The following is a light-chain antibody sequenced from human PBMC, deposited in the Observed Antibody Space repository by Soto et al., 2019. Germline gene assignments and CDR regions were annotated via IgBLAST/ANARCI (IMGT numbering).Light chain of an antibody. J-gene: IGKJ4*01. CDR2: AAS. V-gene: IGKV1-39*01. Sequence: DIAMTQSPASLSASVGDRVTITCRASQSISSYLDWYQQKPGQAPKLLIYAASSLESGIPSRFSGSGSGTDFTLTISSLQSEDFAGYYCQQSYSSPSFGGGTKVEIK. CDR3: QQSYSSPS. CDR1: QSISSY.